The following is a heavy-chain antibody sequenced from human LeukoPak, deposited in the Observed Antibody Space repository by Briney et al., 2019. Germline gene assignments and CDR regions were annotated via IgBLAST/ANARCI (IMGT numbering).Heavy chain of an antibody. CDR3: ARDEYSSSSNWFDP. CDR1: GYTFTGYY. V-gene: IGHV1-2*02. CDR2: INPNSGGT. D-gene: IGHD6-6*01. Sequence: ASVKVSCKASGYTFTGYYMHWVRQAPGQGLEWMGWINPNSGGTNYAQKFQGRVTMTGDTSISTAYMELSRLRSDDTAVYYCARDEYSSSSNWFDPWGQGTLVTVSS. J-gene: IGHJ5*02.